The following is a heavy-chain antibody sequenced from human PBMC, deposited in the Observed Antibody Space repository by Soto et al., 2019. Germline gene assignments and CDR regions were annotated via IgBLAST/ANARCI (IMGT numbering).Heavy chain of an antibody. CDR1: GGTFSSYA. D-gene: IGHD2-2*01. CDR2: IIPIFGQA. CDR3: ARSECSSTSCSSYDGMDV. J-gene: IGHJ6*02. V-gene: IGHV1-69*01. Sequence: QVQLVQSGAEVKKPGSSVKVSCKASGGTFSSYAISWVRQAPGQGLEWMGGIIPIFGQANYAQQLQGRVTVTADESTSTAYMELSRLRSEDTAVYYCARSECSSTSCSSYDGMDVWGQGTTVTVS.